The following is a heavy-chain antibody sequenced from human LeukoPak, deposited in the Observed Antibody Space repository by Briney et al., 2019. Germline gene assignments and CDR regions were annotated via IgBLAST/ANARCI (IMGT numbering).Heavy chain of an antibody. CDR3: ARGYYDILTGYSY. D-gene: IGHD3-9*01. CDR1: GYTFTGYY. CDR2: INPNSGGT. J-gene: IGHJ4*02. Sequence: ASVKVSCTASGYTFTGYYMHWVRQAPGQGLEWMGWINPNSGGTNYAQKFQGRVTMTRDTSISTAYMELSRLRSDDTAVYYCARGYYDILTGYSYWGQGTLVTVSS. V-gene: IGHV1-2*02.